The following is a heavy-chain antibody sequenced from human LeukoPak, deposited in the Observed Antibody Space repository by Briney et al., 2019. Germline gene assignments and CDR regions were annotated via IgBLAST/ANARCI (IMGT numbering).Heavy chain of an antibody. Sequence: ASVTVSCTASGYTFTSYAMHWVRQAPGQRLEWMGWINAGNGNTKYSQKFQGRVTITRDTSASTAYMELSSLRSEDTAVYYCARDPSAIDVFDIWGQGTMVTVSS. J-gene: IGHJ3*02. V-gene: IGHV1-3*01. CDR2: INAGNGNT. CDR1: GYTFTSYA. CDR3: ARDPSAIDVFDI. D-gene: IGHD6-19*01.